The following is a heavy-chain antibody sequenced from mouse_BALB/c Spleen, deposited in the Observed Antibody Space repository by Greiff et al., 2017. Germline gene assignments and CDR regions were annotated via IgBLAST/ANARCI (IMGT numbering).Heavy chain of an antibody. CDR2: ISSGGSYT. J-gene: IGHJ3*01. D-gene: IGHD6-1*01. CDR3: TREEATQGVAY. CDR1: GFTFSSYT. V-gene: IGHV5-6-4*01. Sequence: EVKLVESGGGLVKPGGSLKLSCAASGFTFSSYTMSWVRQTPEKRLEWVATISSGGSYTYYPDSVKGRFTISRDNAKNTLYLQMSSLKSEDTAMYYCTREEATQGVAYWGQGTLVTVSA.